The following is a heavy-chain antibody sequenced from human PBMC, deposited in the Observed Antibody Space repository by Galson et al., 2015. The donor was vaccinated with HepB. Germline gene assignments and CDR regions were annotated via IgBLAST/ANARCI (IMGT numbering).Heavy chain of an antibody. CDR3: ARGDRNYLYSDN. CDR2: MNPNSGNT. CDR1: GYTFSTYD. V-gene: IGHV1-8*01. D-gene: IGHD1-14*01. J-gene: IGHJ4*02. Sequence: SVKVSCKAFGYTFSTYDVTWVRQASGQGLEWIGWMNPNSGNTGYAPEFQDRVTMTGDTSMSTAYMELSSLRSEDTAVYYCARGDRNYLYSDNWGQGTLVTVSS.